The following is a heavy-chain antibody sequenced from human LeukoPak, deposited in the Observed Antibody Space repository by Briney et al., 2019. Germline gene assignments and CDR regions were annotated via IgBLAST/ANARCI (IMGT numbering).Heavy chain of an antibody. CDR1: GFTFDDYA. J-gene: IGHJ4*02. D-gene: IGHD2-21*01. Sequence: PGGSLRLSCAASGFTFDDYAMHWVRQAPGKGLEWVSGISWNSGNIGYADSVKGRFTISGDNAKNSLYLQMNSLRAEDTAFYYCAKDDYGGGGSFDYWGQGTLVTVSS. CDR3: AKDDYGGGGSFDY. CDR2: ISWNSGNI. V-gene: IGHV3-9*01.